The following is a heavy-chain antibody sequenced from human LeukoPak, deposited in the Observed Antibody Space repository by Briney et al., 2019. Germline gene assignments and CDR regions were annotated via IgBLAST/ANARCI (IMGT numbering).Heavy chain of an antibody. D-gene: IGHD6-13*01. J-gene: IGHJ4*02. CDR3: ARDHSSSGYYFDY. CDR1: GFTFSSYA. CDR2: VSVSGDTT. Sequence: QTGGSLRLSCVASGFTFSSYAMNWVRQAPGKGLEWVSVVSVSGDTTYFADSVKGRFTISRDNSKNTLYLQMNSLRAEDTAVYYCARDHSSSGYYFDYWGQGTLVTVSS. V-gene: IGHV3-23*01.